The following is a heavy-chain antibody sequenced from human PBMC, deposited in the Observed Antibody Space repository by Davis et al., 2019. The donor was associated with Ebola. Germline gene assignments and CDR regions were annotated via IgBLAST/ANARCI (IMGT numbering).Heavy chain of an antibody. CDR3: ATDNWGPAL. D-gene: IGHD7-27*01. CDR1: GFDFDNSC. CDR2: MKGDGSLK. J-gene: IGHJ4*02. V-gene: IGHV3-7*01. Sequence: GESLKISCVVSGFDFDNSCMTWVRQAPGKLLELVSNMKGDGSLKNYVDSVKGRFTISRDNAKKSLYLEMNSLRAEDTAVYYCATDNWGPALWGQGTLLTVSS.